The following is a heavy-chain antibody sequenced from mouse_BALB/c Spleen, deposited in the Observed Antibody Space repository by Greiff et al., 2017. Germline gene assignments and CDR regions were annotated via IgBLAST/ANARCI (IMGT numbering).Heavy chain of an antibody. D-gene: IGHD2-4*01. CDR2: INPSNGGT. CDR1: GYTFTSYY. J-gene: IGHJ3*01. V-gene: IGHV1-53*01. Sequence: VQLQQSGAELVKPGASVKLSCKASGYTFTSYYMYWVKQRPGQGLEWIGEINPSNGGTKYNEKFKGKATLTSDKSSSTAYMELSSLTSEDSAVYYCARDNYDYDWGQGTLVTVSA. CDR3: ARDNYDYD.